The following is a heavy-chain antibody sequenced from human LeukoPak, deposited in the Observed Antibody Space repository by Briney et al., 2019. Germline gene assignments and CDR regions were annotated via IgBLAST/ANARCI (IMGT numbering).Heavy chain of an antibody. V-gene: IGHV3-73*01. CDR3: TRVAGYFGLYGMDV. Sequence: GGSLKLSCAASGFIFSGSAMHWVRQASGKGLEWVGRITSKANSYATAYAASVKGRFTISRDDSKNTAYLQMSSLKTEDTAVYYCTRVAGYFGLYGMDVWGNGTTVTVSS. D-gene: IGHD2/OR15-2a*01. CDR1: GFIFSGSA. J-gene: IGHJ6*04. CDR2: ITSKANSYAT.